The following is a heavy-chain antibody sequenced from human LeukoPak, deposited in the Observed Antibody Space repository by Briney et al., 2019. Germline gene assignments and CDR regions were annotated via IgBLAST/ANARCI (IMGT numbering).Heavy chain of an antibody. CDR2: IYSGGST. V-gene: IGHV3-66*01. D-gene: IGHD3-16*01. Sequence: GGSLRLSCAASGFTVSSNYMSWVRQAPGKGLEWVSVIYSGGSTYYADSVKGRFTISRDNSKNTLYLQMNSLRAEDTAVYYCARGPRFYDYVWGSINAFDYWGQGTLVTVSS. CDR1: GFTVSSNY. CDR3: ARGPRFYDYVWGSINAFDY. J-gene: IGHJ4*02.